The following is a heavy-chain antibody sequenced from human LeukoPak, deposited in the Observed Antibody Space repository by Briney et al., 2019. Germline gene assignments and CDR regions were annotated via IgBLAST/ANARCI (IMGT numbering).Heavy chain of an antibody. CDR2: IYSGAGA. J-gene: IGHJ3*01. D-gene: IGHD3-10*01. CDR1: GFTVSGNY. Sequence: PGGSLRLSCAASGFTVSGNYMSWVRQALGKGLEWVSVIYSGAGAYSADSVKGRFTISRDNSKNTLYLQMNSLRADDTAVYYCAKSVGELLFSGAFDVWGQGTMVTVSS. CDR3: AKSVGELLFSGAFDV. V-gene: IGHV3-66*01.